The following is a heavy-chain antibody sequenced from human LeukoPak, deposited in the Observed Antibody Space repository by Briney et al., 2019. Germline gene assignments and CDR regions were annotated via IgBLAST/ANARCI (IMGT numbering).Heavy chain of an antibody. V-gene: IGHV1-8*03. CDR1: GYTFSNYG. J-gene: IGHJ4*02. CDR3: ARGPDYGGNSYYFDY. CDR2: MNPNSGNT. Sequence: ASVKVSCKASGYTFSNYGITWVRQATGQGLEWMGWMNPNSGNTGYAQKFQGRVTITRNTSISTAYMELSSLRSEDTAVYYCARGPDYGGNSYYFDYWGQGTLVTVSS. D-gene: IGHD4-23*01.